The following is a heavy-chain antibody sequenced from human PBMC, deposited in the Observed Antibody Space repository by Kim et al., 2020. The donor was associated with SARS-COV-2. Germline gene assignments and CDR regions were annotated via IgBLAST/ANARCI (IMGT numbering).Heavy chain of an antibody. CDR2: INHSGST. D-gene: IGHD3-10*01. V-gene: IGHV4-34*01. J-gene: IGHJ5*01. CDR1: GGSFSGYY. Sequence: SETLSLTCAVYGGSFSGYYWSWIRQPPGKGLEWIGEINHSGSTNYNPSLKSRVTISVDTSKNQFSLKLSSVTAADTAVYYCARESFDYYGSGSYYTVRF. CDR3: ARESFDYYGSGSYYTVRF.